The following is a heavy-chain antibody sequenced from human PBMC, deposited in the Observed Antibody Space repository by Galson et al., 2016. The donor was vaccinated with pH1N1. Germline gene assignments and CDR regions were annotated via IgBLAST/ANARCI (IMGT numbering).Heavy chain of an antibody. CDR3: VTDSGDGDRNLVPHDAFDV. CDR2: INRNSKTR. J-gene: IGHJ3*01. V-gene: IGHV3-9*01. D-gene: IGHD4-17*01. Sequence: SLRLSCAAAGFTFGHYGMHWVRQVPGKGLEWVSGINRNSKTRAYGDPVRGRFTISRDNAKNYLYLQMNSLRPEDTALYYCVTDSGDGDRNLVPHDAFDVWGQGTMVTVSS. CDR1: GFTFGHYG.